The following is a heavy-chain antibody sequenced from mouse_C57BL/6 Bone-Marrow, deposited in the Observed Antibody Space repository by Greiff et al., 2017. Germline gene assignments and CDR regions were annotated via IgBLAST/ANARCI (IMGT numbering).Heavy chain of an antibody. J-gene: IGHJ1*03. V-gene: IGHV1-9*01. Sequence: LVESGAELMKPGASVKLSCKATGYTFTGYWIEWVKQRPGHGLEWIGEILPGSGSTNYNEKFKGKATFTADTSSNTAYMQLSSLTTEDAANYYGARFVYYDGSYWYFDVWGTGTTVTVSS. CDR1: GYTFTGYW. CDR2: ILPGSGST. CDR3: ARFVYYDGSYWYFDV. D-gene: IGHD1-1*01.